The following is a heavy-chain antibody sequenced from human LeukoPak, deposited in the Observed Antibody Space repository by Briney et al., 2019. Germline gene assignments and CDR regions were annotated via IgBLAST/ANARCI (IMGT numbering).Heavy chain of an antibody. D-gene: IGHD5-24*01. V-gene: IGHV3-53*01. CDR1: GFTVSSNY. J-gene: IGHJ4*02. CDR3: ARGSNLFQFDY. Sequence: GGSLRLSCAASGFTVSSNYMSWVRQAPGKGLEWVSVIYSGGSTYYADSVKGRFTISRDNSKNTLCLQMNSLRAEDTAVYYCARGSNLFQFDYWGQGTLVTVSS. CDR2: IYSGGST.